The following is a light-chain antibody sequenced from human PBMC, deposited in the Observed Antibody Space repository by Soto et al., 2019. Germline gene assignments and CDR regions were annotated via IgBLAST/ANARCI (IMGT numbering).Light chain of an antibody. CDR2: AVS. J-gene: IGLJ2*01. Sequence: QSALTQPASVSVSLGQSITIFCTGTSSDVGGYNYVSWYQQHPGKAPKLMIYAVSDRPSGVYNRFSGSKSGNTASLTISGLPAEDEADYYCSSYTSSSTGVVFGGGTKLTVL. V-gene: IGLV2-14*01. CDR3: SSYTSSSTGVV. CDR1: SSDVGGYNY.